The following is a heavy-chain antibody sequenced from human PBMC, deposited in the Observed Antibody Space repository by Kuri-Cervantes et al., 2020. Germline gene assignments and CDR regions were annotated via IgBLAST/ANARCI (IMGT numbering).Heavy chain of an antibody. CDR1: GYSISSGYY. CDR3: ARVVEAYFDY. D-gene: IGHD6-6*01. CDR2: IYHSGNT. Sequence: SETLSLTCAVSGYSISSGYYWGWIRQPPGKGLEWIGSIYHSGNTYYNPSLKSRVTISVDTSKNQVSLKLNSVTAADTAVYYCARVVEAYFDYWGQGTLVTVSS. J-gene: IGHJ4*02. V-gene: IGHV4-38-2*01.